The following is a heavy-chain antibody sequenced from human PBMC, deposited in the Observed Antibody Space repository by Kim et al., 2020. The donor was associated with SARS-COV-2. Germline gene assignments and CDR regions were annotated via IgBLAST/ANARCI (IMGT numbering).Heavy chain of an antibody. Sequence: SVKVSCKASGGTFSSYAISWVRQAPGQGLEWMGGIIPIFGTANYAQKFQGRVTITADESTSTAYMELSSLRSEDTAVYYCASLDKMLTRYSSSWYVKNPYYYYGMDVWGQGTTVTVSS. V-gene: IGHV1-69*13. CDR3: ASLDKMLTRYSSSWYVKNPYYYYGMDV. CDR1: GGTFSSYA. D-gene: IGHD6-13*01. J-gene: IGHJ6*02. CDR2: IIPIFGTA.